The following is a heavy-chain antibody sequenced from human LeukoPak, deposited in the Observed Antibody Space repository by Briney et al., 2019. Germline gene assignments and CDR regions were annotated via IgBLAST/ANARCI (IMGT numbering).Heavy chain of an antibody. V-gene: IGHV4-31*03. CDR1: GGSISSGGYY. CDR3: AVFATYYYDSSGYYHY. J-gene: IGHJ4*02. CDR2: IYYSGST. D-gene: IGHD3-22*01. Sequence: SETLSLTCTVSGGSISSGGYYWSWIRQHPGKGLEWIGYIYYSGSTYYNPSLKSRVTISVDTSKNQFSLKLSSVTAADTAVYYCAVFATYYYDSSGYYHYWGQGTLVTASS.